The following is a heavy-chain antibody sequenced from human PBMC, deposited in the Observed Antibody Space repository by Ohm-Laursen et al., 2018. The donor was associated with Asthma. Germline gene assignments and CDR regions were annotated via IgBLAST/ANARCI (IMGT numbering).Heavy chain of an antibody. CDR3: ARDHAGDYSPYGMDV. J-gene: IGHJ6*02. Sequence: SLRLSCAASGFTFSSYGMHWVRQAPGKGLEWVAVISYDGSNKYYADSVKGRFTISRDNSKNTLYLQMNSLRAEDTAVYYCARDHAGDYSPYGMDVWDQGTTVTVSS. V-gene: IGHV3-30*03. CDR1: GFTFSSYG. D-gene: IGHD4-17*01. CDR2: ISYDGSNK.